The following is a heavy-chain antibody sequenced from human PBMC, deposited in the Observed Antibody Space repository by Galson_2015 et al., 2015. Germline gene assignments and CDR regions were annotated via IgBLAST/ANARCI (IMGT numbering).Heavy chain of an antibody. Sequence: SLRLSCAASGFTFSDYYMSWIRQAPGKGLEWVSYISSSGSTIYYADSVKGRFTISRDNAKNSLYLQMNSLRAEDTAVYYCAKLGLRFLEWSTDYWGQGTLVTVSS. V-gene: IGHV3-11*01. D-gene: IGHD3-3*01. CDR3: AKLGLRFLEWSTDY. CDR1: GFTFSDYY. J-gene: IGHJ4*02. CDR2: ISSSGSTI.